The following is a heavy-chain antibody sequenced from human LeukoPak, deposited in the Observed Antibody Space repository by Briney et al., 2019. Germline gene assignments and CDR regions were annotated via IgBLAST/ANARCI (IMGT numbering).Heavy chain of an antibody. CDR1: GDTFTDYY. J-gene: IGHJ6*03. Sequence: ASLKDSSEPSGDTFTDYYMHSVPPTPRQRRWSMGWINPNSGGPNYAQTFQGSVSMTRDTTLSTPYMCMCGLRPDATAVYYCARGNDYYYYYVDVWAKGTTVTVSS. V-gene: IGHV1-2*02. CDR3: ARGNDYYYYYVDV. D-gene: IGHD1-1*01. CDR2: INPNSGGP.